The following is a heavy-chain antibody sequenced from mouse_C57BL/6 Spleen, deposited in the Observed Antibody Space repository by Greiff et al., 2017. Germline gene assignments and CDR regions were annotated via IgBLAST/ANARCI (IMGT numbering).Heavy chain of an antibody. CDR2: ISSGSSTI. CDR1: GFTFSDYG. Sequence: EVHLVESGGGLVKPGASLKLSCAASGFTFSDYGMHWVRQAPEKGLEWVAYISSGSSTIYYADTVKGRFTIARDNAKNTLFLQMTSLRSEDTAMYYCARQDSLYAMGCWGQGASVTVAT. V-gene: IGHV5-17*01. D-gene: IGHD6-2*01. J-gene: IGHJ4*01. CDR3: ARQDSLYAMGC.